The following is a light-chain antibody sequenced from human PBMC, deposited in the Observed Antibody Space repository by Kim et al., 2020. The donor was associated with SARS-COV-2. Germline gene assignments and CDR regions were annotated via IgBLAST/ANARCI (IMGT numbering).Light chain of an antibody. J-gene: IGKJ4*01. Sequence: VSPGERATLSCRASQSISSDLAWYQQKAGQAPRLLIHDASTRATGIPDRFSGSGSGTEFTLTISSLQSEDFAVYYCQQYHNWPPLTFGGGTKLEI. CDR2: DAS. CDR1: QSISSD. CDR3: QQYHNWPPLT. V-gene: IGKV3-15*01.